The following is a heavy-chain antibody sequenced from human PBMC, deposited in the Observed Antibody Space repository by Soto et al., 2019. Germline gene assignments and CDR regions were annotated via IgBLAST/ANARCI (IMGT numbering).Heavy chain of an antibody. CDR1: GFTFSSYA. V-gene: IGHV3-30-3*01. CDR3: ARSFNSYYYYYYGMDV. J-gene: IGHJ6*02. CDR2: ISYDGSNK. D-gene: IGHD1-1*01. Sequence: PGGSLRLSCAASGFTFSSYAMHWVRQAPGKGLEWVAVISYDGSNKYYADSVKGRFTISRDNSKNTLYLQMNSLRAEDTAVYYCARSFNSYYYYYYGMDVWGQGTTVTSP.